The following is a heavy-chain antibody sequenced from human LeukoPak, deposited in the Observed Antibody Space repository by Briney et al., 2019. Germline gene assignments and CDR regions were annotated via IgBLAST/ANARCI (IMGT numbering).Heavy chain of an antibody. D-gene: IGHD3-22*01. CDR3: ARKSGSSGYPFDY. CDR1: GFSFSSYS. J-gene: IGHJ4*02. Sequence: GGSLRLSCAASGFSFSSYSMNWVRQAPGKGLEWVSYITSSSTMYYADAVKGRFANSRDNAKNSLYLQMNSLRAEDTAVYYCARKSGSSGYPFDYWGQGTLVTVSS. V-gene: IGHV3-48*01. CDR2: ITSSSTM.